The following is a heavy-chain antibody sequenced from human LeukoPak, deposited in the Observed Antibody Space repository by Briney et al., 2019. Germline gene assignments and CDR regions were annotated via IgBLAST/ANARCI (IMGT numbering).Heavy chain of an antibody. V-gene: IGHV4-4*02. CDR3: AREGGPYRPLDY. Sequence: SETLSLTCGVSGGSISSTNWWTWVRQPPGEGLEWIGEVHLSGRTNYNPSLESRVTMSVDMSENHISLKLTSVTAADTAVYYCAREGGPYRPLDYSGQGTLATVSS. J-gene: IGHJ4*02. CDR2: VHLSGRT. CDR1: GGSISSTNW.